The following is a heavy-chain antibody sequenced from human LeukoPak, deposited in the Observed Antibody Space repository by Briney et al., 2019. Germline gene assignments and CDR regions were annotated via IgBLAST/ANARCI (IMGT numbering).Heavy chain of an antibody. CDR2: IKQDGSEK. V-gene: IGHV3-7*01. D-gene: IGHD6-13*01. Sequence: GGSLRLSCAASGFTFSSYWMSWVRQAPGKGLEWVANIKQDGSEKYYVDSVKGRFTISRDNAKNSLYLQMNSLRAEDTAVYYCARARTPAAQIPGYWGQGTLVTVSS. J-gene: IGHJ4*02. CDR1: GFTFSSYW. CDR3: ARARTPAAQIPGY.